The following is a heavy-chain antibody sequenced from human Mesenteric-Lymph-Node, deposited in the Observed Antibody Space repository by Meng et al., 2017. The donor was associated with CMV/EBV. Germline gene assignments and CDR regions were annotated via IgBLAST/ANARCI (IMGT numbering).Heavy chain of an antibody. CDR2: ISKDGTNK. CDR1: GFTFSGYT. D-gene: IGHD1-26*01. CDR3: AREKGYSGAEVRYFDL. V-gene: IGHV3-30*04. J-gene: IGHJ2*01. Sequence: GFTFSGYTMHWVRQTPGKGLHWVAFISKDGTNKLYADSAKGRFTVSRDNSKNTVYLQLYSLRPEDTAVYYCAREKGYSGAEVRYFDLWGRGTLVTVSS.